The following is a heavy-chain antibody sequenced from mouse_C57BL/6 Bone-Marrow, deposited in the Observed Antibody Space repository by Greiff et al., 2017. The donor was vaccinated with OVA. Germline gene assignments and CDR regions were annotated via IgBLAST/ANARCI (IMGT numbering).Heavy chain of an antibody. CDR1: GYTFTSYG. CDR3: ARPYYYGSSYRLDY. Sequence: QVQLQQSGAELARPGASVKLSCKASGYTFTSYGISWVKQRTGQGLEWIGEIYPRSGNTYYNEKFKGKATLTADKSSSTAYMELRSLTSEDSAVYFCARPYYYGSSYRLDYWGQGTTLTVSS. J-gene: IGHJ2*01. V-gene: IGHV1-81*01. D-gene: IGHD1-1*01. CDR2: IYPRSGNT.